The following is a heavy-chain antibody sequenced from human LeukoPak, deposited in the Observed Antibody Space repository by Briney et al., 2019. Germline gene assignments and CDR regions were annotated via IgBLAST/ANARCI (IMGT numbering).Heavy chain of an antibody. CDR3: ATNIAPILRFLEWLFDY. Sequence: PGGSLRLSCAASGFTFSSYAMSWVRQAPGKGLEWVSAISGSGGSTYYADSVKGRFTISRDNSKNTLYLQMNSLRAEDTAVYYCATNIAPILRFLEWLFDYWGQGTLVTVSS. CDR1: GFTFSSYA. D-gene: IGHD3-3*01. CDR2: ISGSGGST. V-gene: IGHV3-23*01. J-gene: IGHJ4*02.